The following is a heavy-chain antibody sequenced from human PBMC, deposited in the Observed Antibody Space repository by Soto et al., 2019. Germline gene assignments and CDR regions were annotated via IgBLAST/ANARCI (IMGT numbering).Heavy chain of an antibody. D-gene: IGHD6-6*01. CDR1: GFTFTNYG. Sequence: ASVKVSCKASGFTFTNYGITWVRQAPGQGLEWMGWISASKGNTNYAQKFQGRVTITTDTSTSTAYMELRSLRSDDMAVYYCASRSGQLPYYFDYWGQGTQVTVSS. V-gene: IGHV1-18*03. J-gene: IGHJ4*02. CDR3: ASRSGQLPYYFDY. CDR2: ISASKGNT.